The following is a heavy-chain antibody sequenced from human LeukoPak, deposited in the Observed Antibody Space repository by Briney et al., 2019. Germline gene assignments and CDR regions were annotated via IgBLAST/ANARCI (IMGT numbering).Heavy chain of an antibody. CDR2: INPNSGGT. Sequence: EASVKVSCKASGYTFTGYYMHWVRQAPGQGLEWMGWINPNSGGTNYAQKFQGRVTMTRDTSISTAYMELSRLRSDDTAVYYCARDGGDGYTPYMDVWGKGTTVTISS. D-gene: IGHD5-24*01. CDR1: GYTFTGYY. CDR3: ARDGGDGYTPYMDV. J-gene: IGHJ6*03. V-gene: IGHV1-2*02.